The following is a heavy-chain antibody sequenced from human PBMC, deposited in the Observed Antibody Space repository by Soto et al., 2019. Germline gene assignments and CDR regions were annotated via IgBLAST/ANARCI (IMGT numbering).Heavy chain of an antibody. D-gene: IGHD3-22*01. CDR3: ARDSLDSSGNFMRHPDAFDV. CDR1: GGSINSDGYY. CDR2: IHYSGNT. Sequence: PSETLSLTCTVSGGSINSDGYYWSWIRQHPGKGLEWIGYIHYSGNTYYNPSLKSRITISIDTSKNQFSLQLSSVTVADTAVYFCARDSLDSSGNFMRHPDAFDVWGQGTVVTVS. J-gene: IGHJ3*01. V-gene: IGHV4-31*03.